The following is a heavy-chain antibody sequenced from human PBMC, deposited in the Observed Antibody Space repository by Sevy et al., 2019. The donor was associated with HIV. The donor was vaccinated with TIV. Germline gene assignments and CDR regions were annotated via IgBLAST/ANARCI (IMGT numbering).Heavy chain of an antibody. CDR3: VREGMATMGGTFDI. D-gene: IGHD5-12*01. CDR2: IKEDGSEA. CDR1: GFTFSNFW. Sequence: GGSLRLSCAASGFTFSNFWMSWVRQAPGKGLEWVANIKEDGSEANHVDSVKGRFAISRDNAKNSLHLQMNSLRGEDTAVYYCVREGMATMGGTFDIWGQGTMVTVSS. V-gene: IGHV3-7*03. J-gene: IGHJ3*02.